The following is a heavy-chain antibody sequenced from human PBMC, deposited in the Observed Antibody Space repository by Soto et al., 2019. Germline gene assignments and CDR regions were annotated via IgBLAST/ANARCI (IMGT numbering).Heavy chain of an antibody. J-gene: IGHJ6*02. CDR3: ARVPRGPWYGYYYYGMDV. D-gene: IGHD2-15*01. V-gene: IGHV1-18*01. CDR2: ISAYNGNT. CDR1: GYTFTSYG. Sequence: ASVKVSCKASGYTFTSYGISWVRQAPGQGLEWMGWISAYNGNTNYAQKLQGRVTMTTDTSTSTAYMELRSLRSDDTAVYYCARVPRGPWYGYYYYGMDVWGQGTTVTVSS.